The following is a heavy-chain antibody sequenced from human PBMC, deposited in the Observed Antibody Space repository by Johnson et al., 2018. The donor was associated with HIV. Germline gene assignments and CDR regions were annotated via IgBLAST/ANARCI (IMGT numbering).Heavy chain of an antibody. D-gene: IGHD2-21*02. CDR3: AGVTGADDAFDI. CDR2: ISYDGSNK. CDR1: GFTFSSYG. Sequence: QVQLVESGGGVVQPGRSLRLSCAASGFTFSSYGMHWVRQAPGKGLEWVAMISYDGSNKNYADSVKGRFTISRDNSKNTVYLQMTDLRPEDTAVYYCAGVTGADDAFDIWGQGTMVTVSS. V-gene: IGHV3-30*03. J-gene: IGHJ3*02.